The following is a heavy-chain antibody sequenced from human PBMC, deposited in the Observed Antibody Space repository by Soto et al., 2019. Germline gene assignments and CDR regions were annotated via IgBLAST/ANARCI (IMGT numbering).Heavy chain of an antibody. V-gene: IGHV3-23*01. J-gene: IGHJ4*02. CDR2: ISGSGGST. Sequence: GGSLRLSCAASGFTLSSYAMSWVRQAPGKGLEWVSAISGSGGSTYYADSVKGRFTISRDNSKNTLYLQMNSLRAEDTAVYYCAKGDTMIVVVITFDYWGQGTLVTVSS. D-gene: IGHD3-22*01. CDR3: AKGDTMIVVVITFDY. CDR1: GFTLSSYA.